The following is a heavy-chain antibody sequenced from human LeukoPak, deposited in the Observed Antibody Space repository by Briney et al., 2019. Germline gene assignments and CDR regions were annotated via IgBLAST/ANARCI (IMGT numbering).Heavy chain of an antibody. V-gene: IGHV3-23*01. CDR1: GFTFSSYA. J-gene: IGHJ4*02. D-gene: IGHD2-15*01. CDR3: AKDSWVYGGGSCSDY. CDR2: ISGSGGST. Sequence: GGSLRLSCAASGFTFSSYAMSWVRQAPGKGLERVSAISGSGGSTYYADSVKGRFTISRDNSKNTLYLQMNSLRAEDTAVYYCAKDSWVYGGGSCSDYWGQGTLVTVSS.